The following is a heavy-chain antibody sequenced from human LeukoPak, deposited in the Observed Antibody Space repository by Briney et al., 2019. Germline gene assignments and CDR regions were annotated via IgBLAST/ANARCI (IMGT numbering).Heavy chain of an antibody. CDR1: GFTFSAYA. CDR3: VKITSVTGGDC. CDR2: ISSNGGSS. D-gene: IGHD1-1*01. J-gene: IGHJ4*02. Sequence: GGSLRLSCSASGFTFSAYAMYWVRQAPGKGPEYVSGISSNGGSSFYADSVKGGFTISRDNSKNTLYLQMSSLRAEDTAVYYCVKITSVTGGDCWGQGTRLTVSS. V-gene: IGHV3-64D*09.